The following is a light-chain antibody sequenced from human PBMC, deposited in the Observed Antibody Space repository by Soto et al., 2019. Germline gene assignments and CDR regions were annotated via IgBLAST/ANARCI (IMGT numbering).Light chain of an antibody. CDR2: DVN. V-gene: IGLV2-14*01. Sequence: QSVLTQPASVSGSPGQSITISCTGTTSDVGGYNFVSWYQQHPGKDPKLMIYDVNNRPSGVSNRFSGSKSGNTASLTISGLQAEDEAGYYCSSYTGSSTYVVFGGGTKVTVL. CDR3: SSYTGSSTYVV. J-gene: IGLJ2*01. CDR1: TSDVGGYNF.